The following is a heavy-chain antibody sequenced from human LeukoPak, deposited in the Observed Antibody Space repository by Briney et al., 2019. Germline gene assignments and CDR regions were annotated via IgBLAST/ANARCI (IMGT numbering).Heavy chain of an antibody. CDR3: ARGELWFGEPYYYYYMDV. CDR1: GGSISSYY. D-gene: IGHD3-10*01. V-gene: IGHV4-4*07. J-gene: IGHJ6*03. CDR2: IYTSGST. Sequence: PSETLSLTCTVSGGSISSYYWSWIRQPAGKGLEWIGRIYTSGSTNYNPSLKSRVTMSVDTSKNQFSLKLSSVTAADTAVYYCARGELWFGEPYYYYYMDVWGKGTTVTISS.